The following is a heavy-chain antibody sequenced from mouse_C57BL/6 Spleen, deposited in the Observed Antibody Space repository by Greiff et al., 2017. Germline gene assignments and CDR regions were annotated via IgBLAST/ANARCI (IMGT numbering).Heavy chain of an antibody. Sequence: VQLQQSGPELVKPGASVKVSCKASGYTFTDYYMNWVKQSHGKSLEWIGDINPNNGGTSYNQKFKGKATLPVDKSSSTAYMEPRSLSSEDSAVYYSARSRGTYYSTPYYFDYWGQGTTLTVSS. J-gene: IGHJ2*01. D-gene: IGHD2-5*01. V-gene: IGHV1-26*01. CDR1: GYTFTDYY. CDR3: ARSRGTYYSTPYYFDY. CDR2: INPNNGGT.